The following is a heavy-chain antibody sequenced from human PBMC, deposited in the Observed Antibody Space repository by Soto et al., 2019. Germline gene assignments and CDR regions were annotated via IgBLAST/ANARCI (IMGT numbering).Heavy chain of an antibody. CDR2: INPSGGST. V-gene: IGHV1-46*01. D-gene: IGHD3-10*01. Sequence: QVQLVQSGAEVEKPGASMKVSCKSSGYTFTSYYIHWVRRAPGQGLEWMGIINPSGGSTSYAQKFPGRVTMTRDTSTSTVYMELSSLRSEDTAVYYCARGSVAGRRFDYWGQGTLVTVSS. J-gene: IGHJ4*02. CDR3: ARGSVAGRRFDY. CDR1: GYTFTSYY.